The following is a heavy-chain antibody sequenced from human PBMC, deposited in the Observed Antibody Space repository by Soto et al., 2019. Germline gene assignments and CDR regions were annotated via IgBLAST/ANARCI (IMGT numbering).Heavy chain of an antibody. CDR2: ISGSGGST. D-gene: IGHD3-3*01. CDR3: AKMGLRFLEWLFLTPDY. CDR1: GFTFSSYA. V-gene: IGHV3-23*01. Sequence: EVQLLESGGGLVQPGGSLRLSCAASGFTFSSYAMSWVRQAPGKGLEWVSAISGSGGSTYYADSVKGRFTISRDNSKNPLYLQMNSLRAEDTAVYYCAKMGLRFLEWLFLTPDYWGQGTLVTVSS. J-gene: IGHJ4*02.